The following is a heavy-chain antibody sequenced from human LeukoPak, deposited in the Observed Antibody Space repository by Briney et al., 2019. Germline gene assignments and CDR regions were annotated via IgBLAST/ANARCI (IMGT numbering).Heavy chain of an antibody. V-gene: IGHV4-39*01. CDR3: ASLDPVGYCSGGSCAGRRKGVIDY. D-gene: IGHD2-15*01. Sequence: SETLSLTCTVSGGSISSSSYYWGWIRQPPGKGLEWIGSIYYSGSTYYNPSLKSRVPISVDTSTIQFSLKLSSVTAADTAVYYCASLDPVGYCSGGSCAGRRKGVIDYWGQGTLVTVSS. CDR1: GGSISSSSYY. CDR2: IYYSGST. J-gene: IGHJ4*02.